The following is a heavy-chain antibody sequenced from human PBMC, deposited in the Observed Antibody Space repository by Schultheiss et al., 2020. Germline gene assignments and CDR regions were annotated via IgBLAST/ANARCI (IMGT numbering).Heavy chain of an antibody. J-gene: IGHJ1*01. CDR2: INHSGST. CDR1: GGSFSGYY. Sequence: SQPLSLTCAVYGGSFSGYYWSWIRQPPGKGLEWIGEINHSGSTNYNPSLKSRVTISVDTSKNQFSLKLSSVTAADTAVYYCARHRAEYFQHWCQRTLVTGSS. V-gene: IGHV4-34*01. D-gene: IGHD3-16*02. CDR3: ARHRAEYFQH.